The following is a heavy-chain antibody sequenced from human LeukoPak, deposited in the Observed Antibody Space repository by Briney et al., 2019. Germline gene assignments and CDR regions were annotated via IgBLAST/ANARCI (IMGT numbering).Heavy chain of an antibody. J-gene: IGHJ6*04. V-gene: IGHV1-69*06. Sequence: ASVKVSCTASGGTFSSYAISWVRQAPGQGLEWMGGIIPIFGTANYAQKFQGRVTITADKSTSTAYMELSSLRSEDTAVYYCARMSYCSGGSCLGFGMDVWGKGTTVTVSS. D-gene: IGHD2-15*01. CDR3: ARMSYCSGGSCLGFGMDV. CDR1: GGTFSSYA. CDR2: IIPIFGTA.